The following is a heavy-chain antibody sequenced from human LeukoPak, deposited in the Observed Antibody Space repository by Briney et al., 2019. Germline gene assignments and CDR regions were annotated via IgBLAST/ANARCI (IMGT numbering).Heavy chain of an antibody. Sequence: SGPTLVKPTQTLTLTCTFSGLSLTTRGVGVGWIRQPPGKALEWLALIYWDDDERYSPSLQSRLTIAKATSKNQVVLTMTNMDPVDTTIYFCAHRPNFQYYFDSWGQGTLVTVSS. CDR1: GLSLTTRGVG. D-gene: IGHD4/OR15-4a*01. CDR2: IYWDDDE. CDR3: AHRPNFQYYFDS. J-gene: IGHJ4*02. V-gene: IGHV2-5*02.